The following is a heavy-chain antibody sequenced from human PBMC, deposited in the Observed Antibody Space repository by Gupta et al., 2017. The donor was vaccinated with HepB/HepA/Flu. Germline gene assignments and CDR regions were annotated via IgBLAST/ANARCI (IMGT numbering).Heavy chain of an antibody. CDR1: GFSFDESG. D-gene: IGHD3-10*01. CDR3: ARAMVRGYNYYGMDV. CDR2: INWNGDTT. V-gene: IGHV3-20*04. J-gene: IGHJ6*02. Sequence: EMQLVESGGGVERPGGSLRLSCAASGFSFDESGMSWVRQTPGKGLEWVSGINWNGDTTGYSDSVKGRFTIYRDNAKNSLYLQLNRLRDEDTGLYYCARAMVRGYNYYGMDVWGQGTTVTVSS.